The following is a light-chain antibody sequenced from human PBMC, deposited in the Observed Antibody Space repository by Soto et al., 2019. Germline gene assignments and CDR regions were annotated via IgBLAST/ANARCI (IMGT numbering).Light chain of an antibody. CDR1: QGISNH. Sequence: DIQMTQSPSSLSASVGDRVTITCRASQGISNHLAWYQQKPGKAPKLLIYAASTLQSGVPSRFSGSGSGKGFTLSISSLQPEDVATYYCQKYDTGPATFGQGTKVEIK. V-gene: IGKV1-27*01. CDR3: QKYDTGPAT. CDR2: AAS. J-gene: IGKJ1*01.